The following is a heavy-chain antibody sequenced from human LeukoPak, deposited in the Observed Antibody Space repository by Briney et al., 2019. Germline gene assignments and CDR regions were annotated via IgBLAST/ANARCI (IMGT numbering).Heavy chain of an antibody. Sequence: GRSLRLSCAASGFIFSSYGMHWVRQAPGKGLEWVAVIWNDGSNKYYADSVKGRFTISRDDSENTLYLQMNSLRAEDTAVYYCARSVGGGVTGTGDWFDPWGQGTLDTVSS. V-gene: IGHV3-33*01. CDR3: ARSVGGGVTGTGDWFDP. D-gene: IGHD6-19*01. CDR1: GFIFSSYG. J-gene: IGHJ5*02. CDR2: IWNDGSNK.